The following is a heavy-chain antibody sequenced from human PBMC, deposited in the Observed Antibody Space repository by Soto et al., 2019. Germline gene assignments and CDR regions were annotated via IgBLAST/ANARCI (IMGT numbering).Heavy chain of an antibody. CDR2: ISYDGSNQ. CDR3: ARDVLRCWAWPNGWFGP. V-gene: IGHV3-30*03. J-gene: IGHJ5*02. Sequence: QVQLVESGGGVVQPGRSLRLSCAASGFTFSSYGIHWVRQAPGKGLEWVAVISYDGSNQYYADSVKGRFTISRDNSKNXXQLQMNRLRAEDTAVYYCARDVLRCWAWPNGWFGPWGQGTLVTVSS. D-gene: IGHD3-3*01. CDR1: GFTFSSYG.